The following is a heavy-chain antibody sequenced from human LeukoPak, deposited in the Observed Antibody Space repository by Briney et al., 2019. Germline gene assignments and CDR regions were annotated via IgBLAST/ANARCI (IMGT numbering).Heavy chain of an antibody. CDR1: GGSISSYY. CDR2: IYTSGST. V-gene: IGHV4-4*07. Sequence: PSETLSLTCTVSGGSISSYYWSWIRQPAGKGLEWIGRIYTSGSTNYNPSLKSRVTISVDTSKNQFSLKLSSVTAADTAMYYCATLVVVAANYYFDYWGQGTLVTVSS. J-gene: IGHJ4*02. CDR3: ATLVVVAANYYFDY. D-gene: IGHD2-15*01.